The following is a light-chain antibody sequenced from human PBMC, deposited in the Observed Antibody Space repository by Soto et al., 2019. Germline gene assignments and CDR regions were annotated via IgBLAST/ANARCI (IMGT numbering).Light chain of an antibody. V-gene: IGKV3-15*01. CDR1: QSVDSL. CDR2: RAS. Sequence: EIVMTQTPATLSVSPGETATLSCKTSQSVDSLLAWYQQKPGQAPRLLIYRASTRTTGIPARFSGSGSGTEFTLTINSLQSEDFATYYCHQSYDIPTFGQGTRLEI. J-gene: IGKJ5*01. CDR3: HQSYDIPT.